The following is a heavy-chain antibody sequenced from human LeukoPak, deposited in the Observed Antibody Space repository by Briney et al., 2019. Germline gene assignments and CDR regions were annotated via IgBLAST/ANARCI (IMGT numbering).Heavy chain of an antibody. D-gene: IGHD3-9*01. Sequence: GGSLRLSCAASGFTLSSNAMSWVRPAPRKGLEWVSAISGSGGSTYYADSVKGRFTISRDNSKNTLYLQMNSLRAEDTAVYYCAKDPSRKLRNFDWSFYYFDYWGQGTLVTVSS. CDR1: GFTLSSNA. CDR2: ISGSGGST. J-gene: IGHJ4*02. V-gene: IGHV3-23*01. CDR3: AKDPSRKLRNFDWSFYYFDY.